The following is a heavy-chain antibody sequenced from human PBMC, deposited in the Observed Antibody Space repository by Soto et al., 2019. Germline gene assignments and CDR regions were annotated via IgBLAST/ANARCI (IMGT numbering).Heavy chain of an antibody. CDR1: GGTFSSYA. V-gene: IGHV1-69*13. CDR2: IIPIFGTA. J-gene: IGHJ6*02. D-gene: IGHD6-6*01. Sequence: SVKVSCKASGGTFSSYAISWVRQAPGQGLEWMGGIIPIFGTANYAQKFQGRVTITADESTSTAHMELSSLRSEDTAVYYCASVYPSIAARSSLYYYHYGMDVWGPGTTVTLSS. CDR3: ASVYPSIAARSSLYYYHYGMDV.